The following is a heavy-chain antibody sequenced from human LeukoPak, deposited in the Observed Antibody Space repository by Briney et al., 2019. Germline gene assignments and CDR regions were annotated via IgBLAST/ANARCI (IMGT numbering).Heavy chain of an antibody. CDR3: ARHDCSSTSCYSEGFDY. CDR2: IIPIFGTA. Sequence: AAVKVSCKASGGTFSNYAISWVRQAPGQGLEWMGVIIPIFGTANYAQKFQGRVTITADESTSTDYMELSSLRSEDTAVYYCARHDCSSTSCYSEGFDYWGQGTLVTVSS. J-gene: IGHJ4*02. D-gene: IGHD2-2*02. CDR1: GGTFSNYA. V-gene: IGHV1-69*01.